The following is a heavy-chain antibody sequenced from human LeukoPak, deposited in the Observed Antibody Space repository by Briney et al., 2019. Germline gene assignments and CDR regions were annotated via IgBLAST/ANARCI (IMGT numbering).Heavy chain of an antibody. CDR2: IRYDGNNK. D-gene: IGHD3-9*01. J-gene: IGHJ6*03. Sequence: PGGSLRLSCAASGFTFSSYGIHWVRQAPGEGLEWVTFIRYDGNNKYYADSVKGRFTISRDNSKNTLYLQMNSLRAEDTAVYYCAKVISDIYYYYYMDVWGKGTTVTISS. CDR1: GFTFSSYG. CDR3: AKVISDIYYYYYMDV. V-gene: IGHV3-30*02.